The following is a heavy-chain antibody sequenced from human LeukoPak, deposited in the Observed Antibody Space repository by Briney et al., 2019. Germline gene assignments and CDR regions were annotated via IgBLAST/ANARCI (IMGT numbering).Heavy chain of an antibody. CDR3: ARRPYYDILTGHDLNFDY. CDR2: INHSGST. Sequence: SETLSLTCAVYGGSFSGYYWSWIRQPPGKGLEWIGEINHSGSTNYNPSLKSRVTISVDTSRNQFSLKLSSVTAADTAVYYCARRPYYDILTGHDLNFDYWGQGTLVTVSS. V-gene: IGHV4-34*01. CDR1: GGSFSGYY. D-gene: IGHD3-9*01. J-gene: IGHJ4*02.